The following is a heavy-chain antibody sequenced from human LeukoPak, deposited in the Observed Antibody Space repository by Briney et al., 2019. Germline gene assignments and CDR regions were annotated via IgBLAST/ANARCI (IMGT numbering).Heavy chain of an antibody. J-gene: IGHJ6*02. CDR1: GGTFSSYA. Sequence: SVKFSCKASGGTFSSYAIRWVRHAPGEGLEWMGRMIPILGIANYAQKFQGRVTITADKSTSTAYMELSSLRSEDTAVYYCARDTLVDTAMVRNYYGMDVWGQGTTVTVSS. CDR2: MIPILGIA. D-gene: IGHD5-18*01. V-gene: IGHV1-69*04. CDR3: ARDTLVDTAMVRNYYGMDV.